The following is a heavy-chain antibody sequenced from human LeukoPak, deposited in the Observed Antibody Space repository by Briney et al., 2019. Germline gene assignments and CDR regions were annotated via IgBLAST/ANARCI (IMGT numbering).Heavy chain of an antibody. Sequence: SVKVSCKASGGTFISYAISWVRQAPGQGLEWMGGIIPIFGTANYAQKFQGRVTITADESTSTAYMELSSLRSEDTAVYYCARASPPVEMATISFDPWGQGTLVTVSS. D-gene: IGHD5-24*01. CDR2: IIPIFGTA. CDR3: ARASPPVEMATISFDP. J-gene: IGHJ5*02. CDR1: GGTFISYA. V-gene: IGHV1-69*13.